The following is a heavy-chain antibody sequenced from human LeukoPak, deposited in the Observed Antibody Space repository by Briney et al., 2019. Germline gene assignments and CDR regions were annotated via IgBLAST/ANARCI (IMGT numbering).Heavy chain of an antibody. CDR3: ARTLGTYDSSGYYLTLDY. V-gene: IGHV3-15*01. CDR1: GFTFSKAW. CDR2: IKSKTDGGTT. Sequence: GGSLRLSCAASGFTFSKAWMSWVRQAPGKGLEWIGRIKSKTDGGTTDYAAPVKGRFTISRDNSKNTLYLQMNSLRAEDTAVYYCARTLGTYDSSGYYLTLDYWGQGTLVTVSS. D-gene: IGHD3-22*01. J-gene: IGHJ4*02.